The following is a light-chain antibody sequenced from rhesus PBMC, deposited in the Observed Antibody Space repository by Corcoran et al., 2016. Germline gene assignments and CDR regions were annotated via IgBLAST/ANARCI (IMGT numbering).Light chain of an antibody. Sequence: DVIMTQSPLSLPITPGQPASISCRSSQSLVHTDGNTYLSWYQQKPGQPPRLLIYKVSERYSWVPDRFSGSGAGTDLTLKISRVEAEDVGVYYCGQGTKVPYSFGQGTKVEIK. V-gene: IGKV2-62*02. J-gene: IGKJ2*01. CDR1: QSLVHTDGNTY. CDR2: KVS. CDR3: GQGTKVPYS.